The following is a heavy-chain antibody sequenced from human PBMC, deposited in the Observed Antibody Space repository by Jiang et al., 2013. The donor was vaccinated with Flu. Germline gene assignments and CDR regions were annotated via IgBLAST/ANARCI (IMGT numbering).Heavy chain of an antibody. CDR3: ARVDYYDSSGYYYGGYFDY. CDR1: GYTFTSYA. Sequence: SVKVSCKASGYTFTSYAMNWVRQAPGQGLEWMGWINTNTGNPTYAQGFTGRFVFSLDTSVSTAYLQISSLKAEDTAVYYCARVDYYDSSGYYYGGYFDYWGQGTLVTVSS. J-gene: IGHJ4*02. V-gene: IGHV7-4-1*02. D-gene: IGHD3-22*01. CDR2: INTNTGNP.